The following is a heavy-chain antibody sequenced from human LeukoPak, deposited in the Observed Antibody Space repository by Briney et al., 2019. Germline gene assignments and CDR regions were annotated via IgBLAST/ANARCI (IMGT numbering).Heavy chain of an antibody. CDR3: ARVVSWKAFDI. CDR1: GLTFSNYW. CDR2: IKQDGSEK. V-gene: IGHV3-7*01. D-gene: IGHD1-1*01. Sequence: GGSLRLSCAASGLTFSNYWMNWVRQAPGKGLEWVANIKQDGSEKYYVDSVKGRFTISRDNAENSLYLQMNSLRAEDTAVYYCARVVSWKAFDIWGQGTMVTVSS. J-gene: IGHJ3*02.